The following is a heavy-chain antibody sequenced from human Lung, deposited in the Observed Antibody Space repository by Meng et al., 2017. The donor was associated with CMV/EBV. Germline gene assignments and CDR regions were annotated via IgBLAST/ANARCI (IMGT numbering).Heavy chain of an antibody. CDR3: ASSQGIAARPLDY. Sequence: GGSXRLXCAASGFTFSSYAMHWVRQAPGKGLEWVAVISYDGSNKYYAGSVKGRFTISRDNSKNTLYLQMNSLRAEDTAVYYCASSQGIAARPLDYWGQGTLVTVSS. CDR2: ISYDGSNK. CDR1: GFTFSSYA. V-gene: IGHV3-30*04. J-gene: IGHJ4*02. D-gene: IGHD6-6*01.